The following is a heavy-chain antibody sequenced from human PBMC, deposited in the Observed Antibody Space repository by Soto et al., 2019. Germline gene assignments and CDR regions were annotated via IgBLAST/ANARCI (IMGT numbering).Heavy chain of an antibody. CDR3: ARMPYCTNGVCRNYYYYYYMDV. J-gene: IGHJ6*03. Sequence: ASVKVSCKASGYTFTSYDINWVRQATGQGLEWMGWMNPNSGNTGYAQKFQGRVTMTRNTSISTAYMELSSLRSEDTAVYYCARMPYCTNGVCRNYYYYYYMDVWGKGTTVTVSS. V-gene: IGHV1-8*01. CDR2: MNPNSGNT. CDR1: GYTFTSYD. D-gene: IGHD2-8*01.